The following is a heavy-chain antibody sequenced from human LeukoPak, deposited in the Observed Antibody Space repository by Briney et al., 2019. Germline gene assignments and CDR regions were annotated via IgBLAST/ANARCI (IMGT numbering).Heavy chain of an antibody. V-gene: IGHV3-33*01. Sequence: TGGSLRLSCAASGFTFSTYGMHWVRQAPGKGLEWVAVIWYDGSNKYYADSVKGRFTISRDISNNTLYLQVNSLRAEDTAVYYCARDTFVCSYGYGGYYYGMDVWGQGTTVTVSS. D-gene: IGHD5-18*01. J-gene: IGHJ6*02. CDR2: IWYDGSNK. CDR3: ARDTFVCSYGYGGYYYGMDV. CDR1: GFTFSTYG.